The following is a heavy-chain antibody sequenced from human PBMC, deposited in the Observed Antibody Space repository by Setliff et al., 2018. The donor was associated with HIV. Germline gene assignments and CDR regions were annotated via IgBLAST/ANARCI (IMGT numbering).Heavy chain of an antibody. V-gene: IGHV4-31*03. CDR3: ARATYILHFFEWSPHSSLYYYYMDV. CDR1: GVSIASGGYY. J-gene: IGHJ6*03. CDR2: IFYSGST. Sequence: SETLSLTCTVSGVSIASGGYYWSWIRQRPGKGLEWIGNIFYSGSTYYNPSLKSRPTMSVDTSKNQFSLKLNSTSAADTAVYFCARATYILHFFEWSPHSSLYYYYMDVWGKGTTVTVSS. D-gene: IGHD3-3*01.